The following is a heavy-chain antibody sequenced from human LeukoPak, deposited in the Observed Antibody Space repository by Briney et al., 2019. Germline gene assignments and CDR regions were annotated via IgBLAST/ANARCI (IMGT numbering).Heavy chain of an antibody. CDR1: GFTFSSYS. CDR3: ARVGRLRFLEWSQYYFDY. D-gene: IGHD3-3*01. Sequence: GGSLRLSCAASGFTFSSYSMNWVRQAPGKGLVWVSRINSDGSSTSYADSVKGRFTISRDNAKNTLYLQMNSLRAEDTAVYYCARVGRLRFLEWSQYYFDYWGQGTLVTVSS. CDR2: INSDGSST. J-gene: IGHJ4*02. V-gene: IGHV3-74*01.